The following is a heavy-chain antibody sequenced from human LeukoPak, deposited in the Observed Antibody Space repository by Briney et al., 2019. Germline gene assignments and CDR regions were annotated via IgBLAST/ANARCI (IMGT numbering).Heavy chain of an antibody. Sequence: GGSLRLSRAASGFTFSSYALSWVRQAPGKGLKWVSGISGGGGSTYYADSVKGRFIISRDNSKKTLYLQMNSLRAEDTAIYYCAKGDGSGSYGYFDFWGQGTLVTVSS. CDR2: ISGGGGST. CDR3: AKGDGSGSYGYFDF. J-gene: IGHJ4*02. D-gene: IGHD3-10*01. CDR1: GFTFSSYA. V-gene: IGHV3-23*01.